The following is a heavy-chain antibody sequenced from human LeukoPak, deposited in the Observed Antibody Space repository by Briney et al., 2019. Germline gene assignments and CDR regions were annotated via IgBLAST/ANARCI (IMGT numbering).Heavy chain of an antibody. V-gene: IGHV4-31*03. J-gene: IGHJ3*02. CDR2: IYYGGST. D-gene: IGHD2-2*01. Sequence: SQTLSLTCTVSGGSISSGGYYWSWIRQHPGKGLEWIGYIYYGGSTYHNPSLKSRVTISVDTSKNQFSLKLSSVTAADTAVYYCARDPLGYCSSTSCYGGAFDIWGQGTMVTVSS. CDR1: GGSISSGGYY. CDR3: ARDPLGYCSSTSCYGGAFDI.